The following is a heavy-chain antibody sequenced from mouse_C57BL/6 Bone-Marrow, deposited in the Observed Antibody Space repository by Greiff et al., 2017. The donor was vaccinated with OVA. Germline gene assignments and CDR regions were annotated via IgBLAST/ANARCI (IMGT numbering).Heavy chain of an antibody. CDR2: IYPGSGST. CDR1: GYTFPSYW. V-gene: IGHV1-55*01. CDR3: ARRFPYGSSSWFAY. Sequence: QVQLQQPGAELVKPGASVKMSCKASGYTFPSYWITWVKQRPGQGLEWIGDIYPGSGSTNYNEKFKSKATLTVDTSSSTAYMQLSSLTSEDSAVYYCARRFPYGSSSWFAYWGQGTLVTVSA. J-gene: IGHJ3*01. D-gene: IGHD1-1*01.